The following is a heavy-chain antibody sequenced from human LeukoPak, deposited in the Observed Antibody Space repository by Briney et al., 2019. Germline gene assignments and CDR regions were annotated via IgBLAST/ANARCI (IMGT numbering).Heavy chain of an antibody. Sequence: GGSLRLSCAASGFTFSDYYMNWIRQASGKGLEWVSYISSSGSDTNYADSVKGRFTISRDNAKNLLYLQMNSLRAEDTAVYYCAKEGPLTGTDPFDYWGQGTLVTASS. D-gene: IGHD1-7*01. CDR1: GFTFSDYY. CDR2: ISSSGSDT. V-gene: IGHV3-11*05. CDR3: AKEGPLTGTDPFDY. J-gene: IGHJ4*02.